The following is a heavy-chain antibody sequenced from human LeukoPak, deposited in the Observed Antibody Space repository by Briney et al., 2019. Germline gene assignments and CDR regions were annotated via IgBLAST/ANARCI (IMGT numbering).Heavy chain of an antibody. D-gene: IGHD1-26*01. Sequence: GGTLRLSCAASGFTFNRYGMSWVRQAPGKGLEWVSAISGSGGTTYYADSVKGRFTISRDNSKNTLYLQMNSLRAEDTAVYYCANSGSYFSYYYYYYMDVWGKGTTVTISS. CDR3: ANSGSYFSYYYYYYMDV. CDR1: GFTFNRYG. J-gene: IGHJ6*03. V-gene: IGHV3-23*01. CDR2: ISGSGGTT.